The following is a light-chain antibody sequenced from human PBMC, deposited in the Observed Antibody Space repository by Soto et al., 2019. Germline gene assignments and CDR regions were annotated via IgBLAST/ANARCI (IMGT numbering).Light chain of an antibody. V-gene: IGLV2-14*03. J-gene: IGLJ1*01. CDR2: DVS. CDR3: CSYTTSNTRQIV. CDR1: SSDVGGYNY. Sequence: QSVLTQPASVSGSHVQSITISCTGTSSDVGGYNYVSWYQHHPGKAPNLIIYDVSNRPSGVSNPFSGSKSGNTASLTISGLQPEDEADYYCCSYTTSNTRQIVFGTGTKVTVL.